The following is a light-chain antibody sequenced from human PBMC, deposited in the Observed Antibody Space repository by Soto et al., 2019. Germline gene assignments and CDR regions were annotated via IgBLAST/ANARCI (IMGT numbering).Light chain of an antibody. CDR3: GIWATTLYV. J-gene: IGLJ1*01. Sequence: QSVLTQPPSVSAAPGQTVTISCSGSNSDIANHYISWYQQPPGTAPKLLIYDNNRRPSGIPERFSASKSGSSATLAITGLQTGDEADYFCGIWATTLYVFGTGTKVTVL. CDR2: DNN. CDR1: NSDIANHY. V-gene: IGLV1-51*01.